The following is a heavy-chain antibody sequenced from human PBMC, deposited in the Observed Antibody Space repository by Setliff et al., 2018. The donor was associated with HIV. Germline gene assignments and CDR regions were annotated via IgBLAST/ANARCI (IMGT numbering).Heavy chain of an antibody. CDR1: GFTFTNAW. V-gene: IGHV3-15*01. CDR2: IKSKTDGGTT. Sequence: GGSLRLSCAASGFTFTNAWRSWVRQAPGKGLEWVGRIKSKTDGGTTDYVAPVKGRFTISRDDSKNTLYLQMKSLKTEDTAVYYCTKGTRYSGFWGQGTLVTVSS. CDR3: TKGTRYSGF. J-gene: IGHJ4*02. D-gene: IGHD6-13*01.